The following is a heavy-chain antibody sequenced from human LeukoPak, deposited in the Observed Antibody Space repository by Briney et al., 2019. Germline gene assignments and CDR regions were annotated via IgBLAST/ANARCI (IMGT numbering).Heavy chain of an antibody. CDR1: GFTFDDYA. D-gene: IGHD2-21*01. Sequence: GGSLRLSCAASGFTFDDYAMHWVRQAPGKGLEWVSLISGDGGSTYYADSVKGRFTISRDNSKNSLYLQMNSLRTEDTALYYCEKAQSDQFDPWGQGTLVTVSS. J-gene: IGHJ5*02. CDR2: ISGDGGST. V-gene: IGHV3-43*02. CDR3: EKAQSDQFDP.